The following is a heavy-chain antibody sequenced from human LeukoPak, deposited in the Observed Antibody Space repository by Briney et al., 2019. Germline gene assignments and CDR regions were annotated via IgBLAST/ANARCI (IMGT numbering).Heavy chain of an antibody. CDR2: IYYSGST. V-gene: IGHV4-39*01. Sequence: NPSETLSLTCTVSGGSISSSSYYWGWIRQPPGKGLEWIGSIYYSGSTYYNPSLKSRVTISVDTSKNQFSLKLSSVTAADTAVYYCARHNYDFWSGYPYYFDYWGQGTLVTVSS. D-gene: IGHD3-3*01. CDR3: ARHNYDFWSGYPYYFDY. CDR1: GGSISSSSYY. J-gene: IGHJ4*02.